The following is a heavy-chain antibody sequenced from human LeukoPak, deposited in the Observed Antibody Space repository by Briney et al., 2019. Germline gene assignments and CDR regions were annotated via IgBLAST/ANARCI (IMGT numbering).Heavy chain of an antibody. CDR3: ARGLSAQRYYYDSSGYSYYFDY. D-gene: IGHD3-22*01. J-gene: IGHJ4*02. CDR2: IYYSGST. V-gene: IGHV4-59*12. Sequence: PSETLSLTCTVSGGSISSYYWSWIRQPPGKGLEWIGYIYYSGSTNYNPSLKSRVTISVDTSKNQFSLKLSSVTAADTAVYYCARGLSAQRYYYDSSGYSYYFDYWGQGTLVTVSS. CDR1: GGSISSYY.